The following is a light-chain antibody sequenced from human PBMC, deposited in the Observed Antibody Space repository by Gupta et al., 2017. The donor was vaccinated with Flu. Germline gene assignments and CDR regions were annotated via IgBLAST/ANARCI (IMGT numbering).Light chain of an antibody. CDR2: VNN. J-gene: IGLJ2*01. Sequence: QSVLTQPPSVSGAPGQGVTISCVGSSSNIGAGYAVHWYRPLPGTAPKLLIYVNNKRPSGVPDRFSGSKSGTSASLAISGLQAEDEADYYCQSYDSSLSGSLFGGGTKLTVL. CDR1: SSNIGAGYA. CDR3: QSYDSSLSGSL. V-gene: IGLV1-40*01.